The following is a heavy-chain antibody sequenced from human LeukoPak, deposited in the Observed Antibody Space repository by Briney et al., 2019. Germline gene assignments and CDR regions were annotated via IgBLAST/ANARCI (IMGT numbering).Heavy chain of an antibody. CDR1: GFTFSSYW. CDR3: ARVPKEIRHFDY. CDR2: INTDGSST. Sequence: GGSLRLSCAASGFTFSSYWMHWVRQAPGKGLVWVSRINTDGSSTSYADSVKGRFTISRDNAKNTLYLQMNSLRAEDTAVYYCARVPKEIRHFDYWGQGTLVTVSS. V-gene: IGHV3-74*01. J-gene: IGHJ4*02.